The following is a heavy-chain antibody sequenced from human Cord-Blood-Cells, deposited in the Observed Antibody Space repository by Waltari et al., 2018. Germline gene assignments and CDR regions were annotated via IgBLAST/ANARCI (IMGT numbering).Heavy chain of an antibody. V-gene: IGHV1-2*02. CDR3: ARSVNRGAFDI. D-gene: IGHD3-10*01. CDR2: INPNSGGT. J-gene: IGHJ3*02. Sequence: QVQLVQSGAEVKKPGASVMVYCTASGYTVTGHYMHWVRQAPGQGLEWMGWINPNSGGTNYAQKFQGRVTMTRDTSISTAYMELSRLRSDDTAVYYCARSVNRGAFDIWGQGTMVTVSS. CDR1: GYTVTGHY.